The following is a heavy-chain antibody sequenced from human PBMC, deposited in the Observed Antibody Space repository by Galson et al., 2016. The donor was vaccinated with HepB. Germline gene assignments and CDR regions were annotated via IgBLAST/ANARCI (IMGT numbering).Heavy chain of an antibody. Sequence: SVKVSCKASGYTFTSYGISWVRQAPGQGLEWMGWISAYNGNTNYAQKLQGGVTMTTDTSTSTAYMELRSLRSDDTAVYYCAREDDYIWGSYRTIDYWGQGTLVTVSS. D-gene: IGHD3-16*02. CDR1: GYTFTSYG. CDR3: AREDDYIWGSYRTIDY. CDR2: ISAYNGNT. V-gene: IGHV1-18*01. J-gene: IGHJ4*02.